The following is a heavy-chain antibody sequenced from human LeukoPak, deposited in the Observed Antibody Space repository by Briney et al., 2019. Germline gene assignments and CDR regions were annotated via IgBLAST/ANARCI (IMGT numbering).Heavy chain of an antibody. J-gene: IGHJ4*02. CDR3: ARDIGDGIHRYSSGWHPGGNYFDY. CDR1: GATFSSYA. V-gene: IGHV1-69*13. D-gene: IGHD6-19*01. Sequence: SVKVSCKASGATFSSYAISWVRQAPGQGLEWMGGIIPIFGTANYAQKFQGRVTITADESTSTAYMELSSLRSEDTAVYYCARDIGDGIHRYSSGWHPGGNYFDYWGQGTLVTVSS. CDR2: IIPIFGTA.